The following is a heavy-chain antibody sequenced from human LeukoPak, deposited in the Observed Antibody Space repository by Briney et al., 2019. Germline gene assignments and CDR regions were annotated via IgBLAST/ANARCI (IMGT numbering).Heavy chain of an antibody. V-gene: IGHV4-30-4*02. CDR3: ARGLDGPAYYYGSGHRTYGGPDI. J-gene: IGHJ3*02. CDR1: GGTISSGHYY. D-gene: IGHD3-10*01. CDR2: IYYSRST. Sequence: SETLSLTCTVSGGTISSGHYYWSSIRQPPGKGRERNGYIYYSRSTYYNPSRKSRVTETVDTSHNLFSLKLSSVTAPDPAVYYCARGLDGPAYYYGSGHRTYGGPDIWGQGTMVTVSS.